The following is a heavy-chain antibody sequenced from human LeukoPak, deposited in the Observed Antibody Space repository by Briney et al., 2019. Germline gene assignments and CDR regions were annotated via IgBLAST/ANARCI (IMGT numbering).Heavy chain of an antibody. CDR2: INHSGST. V-gene: IGHV4-34*01. CDR3: ARVGYSYVINDWSRTGLGAYPTKYYYHMDV. Sequence: SETLSLTCAVYGGSFSGYFWSWIRQPPGKGLEWIGEINHSGSTNYNPSLKSRVTISGDTSKNQFSLKLSSVTAADTAVYFCARVGYSYVINDWSRTGLGAYPTKYYYHMDVWGKGTTVTVSS. D-gene: IGHD5-18*01. CDR1: GGSFSGYF. J-gene: IGHJ6*03.